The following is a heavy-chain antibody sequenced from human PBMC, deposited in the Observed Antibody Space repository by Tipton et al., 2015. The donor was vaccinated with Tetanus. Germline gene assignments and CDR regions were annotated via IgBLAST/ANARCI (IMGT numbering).Heavy chain of an antibody. CDR2: INHSGST. CDR3: ARILTTVTTRTAAFDI. V-gene: IGHV4-34*01. Sequence: TLSLTCAVYGGSFSGYYWSWIRQPPGKGLEWIGEINHSGSTNYNPSLKSRVTISVDTPKNQFYLKLSSAAAADTAVYYCARILTTVTTRTAAFDIWGQGTMVTVSS. D-gene: IGHD4-17*01. J-gene: IGHJ3*02. CDR1: GGSFSGYY.